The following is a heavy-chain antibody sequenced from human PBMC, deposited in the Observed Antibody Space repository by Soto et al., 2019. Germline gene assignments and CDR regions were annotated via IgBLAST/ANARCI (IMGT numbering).Heavy chain of an antibody. Sequence: QVQLVQSGPEVKQSGSSVKVSCKLSGGTFTSETISWVRQAPGQGLEWMGRIIPILGTGNYAQKYQGRITITEDKTTNSGYRELSSLTPEDTAVYFCAREDGSYNMGTFPFYYMYVSGNGATCTGSS. J-gene: IGHJ6*03. D-gene: IGHD3-10*01. CDR1: GGTFTSET. CDR2: IIPILGTG. CDR3: AREDGSYNMGTFPFYYMYV. V-gene: IGHV1-69*08.